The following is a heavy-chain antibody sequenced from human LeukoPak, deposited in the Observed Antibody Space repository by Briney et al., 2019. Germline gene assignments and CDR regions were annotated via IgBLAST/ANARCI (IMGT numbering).Heavy chain of an antibody. CDR2: ISGSGGST. J-gene: IGHJ4*02. V-gene: IGHV3-23*01. Sequence: GGSLRLSCAASGFTFSSYAMSWVRQAPGKGLEWVSAISGSGGSTYYADSVKGRFTISRDNSKNTLYLQMNSLRAEDTAVYYCAKARAGGGYYYDSSGYDYWGQGTLVTVSS. D-gene: IGHD3-22*01. CDR3: AKARAGGGYYYDSSGYDY. CDR1: GFTFSSYA.